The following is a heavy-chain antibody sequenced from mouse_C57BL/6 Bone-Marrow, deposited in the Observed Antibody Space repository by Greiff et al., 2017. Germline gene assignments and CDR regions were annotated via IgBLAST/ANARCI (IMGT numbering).Heavy chain of an antibody. Sequence: EVQGVESGGGLVQSGRSLRLSCATSGFTFSDFYMEWVRQAPGKGLEWIAASRNKANDYTTEYSASVKGRFIVSRDTSQSILYLQMNALRAEDTAIYYCARDELTGYAMDYWGQGTSVTVSS. D-gene: IGHD4-1*01. CDR2: SRNKANDYTT. J-gene: IGHJ4*01. V-gene: IGHV7-1*01. CDR3: ARDELTGYAMDY. CDR1: GFTFSDFY.